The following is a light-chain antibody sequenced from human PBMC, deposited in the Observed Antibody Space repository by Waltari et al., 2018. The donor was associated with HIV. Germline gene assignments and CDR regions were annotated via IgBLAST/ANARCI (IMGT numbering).Light chain of an antibody. V-gene: IGLV1-40*01. CDR3: QSYYSSLRGHV. J-gene: IGLJ1*01. CDR2: GNS. CDR1: STNIGAGFD. Sequence: QSVLTQPPSVSGAPGQRITISCTGSSTNIGAGFDVHWYQPLPGKPPKVLLYGNSNRPSGVPDRFSGSKSGTSASLAITVLQADDEGDYYCQSYYSSLRGHVFGSGTRVTVL.